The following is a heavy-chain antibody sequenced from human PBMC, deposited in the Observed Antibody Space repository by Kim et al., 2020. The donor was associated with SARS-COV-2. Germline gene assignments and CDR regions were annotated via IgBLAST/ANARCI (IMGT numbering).Heavy chain of an antibody. CDR3: AREPGSYYYEH. D-gene: IGHD3-10*01. CDR2: IYTSGST. CDR1: GGSISSGSYY. Sequence: SETLSLTCTVSGGSISSGSYYWSWIRQPAGKGLEWIVRIYTSGSTNYNPSLKSRVTISVDTCKNQFSLKLSSVTAADTAVYYCAREPGSYYYEHWGQGTLVTVSS. V-gene: IGHV4-61*02. J-gene: IGHJ1*01.